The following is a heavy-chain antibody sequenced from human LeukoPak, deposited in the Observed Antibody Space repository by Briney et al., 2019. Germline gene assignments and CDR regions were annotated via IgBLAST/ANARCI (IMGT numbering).Heavy chain of an antibody. CDR3: ARNAMLYYYMDV. CDR2: IYHSGST. D-gene: IGHD2-2*01. CDR1: GGSISSYY. Sequence: PSETLSLTCTVSGGSISSYYWSWIRQPPGKGLEWIGYIYHSGSTNYNPSLKSRVTISVDTSKNQFSLKLSSVTAADTAVYYCARNAMLYYYMDVWGKGTTVTVSS. V-gene: IGHV4-59*01. J-gene: IGHJ6*03.